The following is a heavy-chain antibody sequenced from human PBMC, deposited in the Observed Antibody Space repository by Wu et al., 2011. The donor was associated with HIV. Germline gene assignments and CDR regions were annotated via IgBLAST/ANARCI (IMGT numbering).Heavy chain of an antibody. J-gene: IGHJ4*02. CDR2: ISAYNGNT. V-gene: IGHV1-18*01. D-gene: IGHD2-15*01. CDR3: ATWKVVADSLRLDY. Sequence: VRQALGQGLEWMGWISAYNGNTNYAQKFQDRVSMTTDTSTSTAYMELRSLKSDDTAVYYCATWKVVADSLRLDYWGQGTLVTVSS.